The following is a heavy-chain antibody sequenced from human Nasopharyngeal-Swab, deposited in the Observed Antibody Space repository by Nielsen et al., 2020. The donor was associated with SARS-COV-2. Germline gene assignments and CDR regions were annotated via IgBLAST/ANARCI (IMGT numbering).Heavy chain of an antibody. V-gene: IGHV1-18*01. J-gene: IGHJ4*02. CDR3: ARDSPRGGAYYDSRGYHRPFDY. CDR2: ISAYNGNT. Sequence: WVRQAPGQRLEWMGCISAYNGNTNYAQKHQGRVTMTTDTSTSTAYMELRSLRSDDTAVYYCARDSPRGGAYYDSRGYHRPFDYWGQGTLVTVSS. D-gene: IGHD3-22*01.